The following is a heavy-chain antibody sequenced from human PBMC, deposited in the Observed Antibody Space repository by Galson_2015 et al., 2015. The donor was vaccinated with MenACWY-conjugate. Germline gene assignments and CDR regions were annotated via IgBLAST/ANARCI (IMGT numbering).Heavy chain of an antibody. Sequence: SLRLSCAASGFTFSTFWMFWVRQAPGKGLVWVSHINNDGTTTNYADSVEGRFTISRDNAKNTLFLQMNSLRAEDRAVYYCARGGFYESIDFWGQGTLVAVSS. CDR3: ARGGFYESIDF. D-gene: IGHD5/OR15-5a*01. CDR2: INNDGTTT. J-gene: IGHJ4*02. V-gene: IGHV3-74*01. CDR1: GFTFSTFW.